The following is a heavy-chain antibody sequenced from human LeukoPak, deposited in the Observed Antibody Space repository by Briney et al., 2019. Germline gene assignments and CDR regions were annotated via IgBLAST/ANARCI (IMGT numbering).Heavy chain of an antibody. D-gene: IGHD3-16*01. CDR1: GFNLSDSW. CDR3: AGDYIWGRLF. V-gene: IGHV3-74*01. Sequence: GGSLRLSCVGCGFNLSDSWMHWVRQTPGEWLMWVSRITSDGSTTWYADSVKGRFTVSRDNAKNTLFLEMNSLRDEDTAVYYCAGDYIWGRLFWGQGTLVTVSS. J-gene: IGHJ4*01. CDR2: ITSDGSTT.